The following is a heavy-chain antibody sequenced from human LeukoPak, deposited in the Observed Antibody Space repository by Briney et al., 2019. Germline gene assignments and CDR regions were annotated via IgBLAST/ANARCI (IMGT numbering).Heavy chain of an antibody. CDR2: IYYCGST. CDR1: GGSISSYY. Sequence: SETLSLTCTVSGGSISSYYWSWIRQPPGKGLEWSGHIYYCGSTNYHPSLKSRVTISEDTSKNQCSLKLSSVTAGETGVYYCARQYSYGSRDAFDIWGQGAKVTVSS. V-gene: IGHV4-59*08. J-gene: IGHJ3*02. CDR3: ARQYSYGSRDAFDI. D-gene: IGHD5-18*01.